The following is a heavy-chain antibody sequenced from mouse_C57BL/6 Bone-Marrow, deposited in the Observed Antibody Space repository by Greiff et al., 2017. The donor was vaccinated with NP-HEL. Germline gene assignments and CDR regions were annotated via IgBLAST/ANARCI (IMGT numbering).Heavy chain of an antibody. Sequence: VQLQQSGAELVRPGASVTLSCKASGYTFTDYEMHWVKQTPVHGLEWIGAIDPETGGTAYNQKFKGKAILTADKSSSTAYMELRRLTSEDSAVYYCTRERDDGYSAWFAYWGQGTLVTVSA. V-gene: IGHV1-15*01. CDR3: TRERDDGYSAWFAY. J-gene: IGHJ3*01. D-gene: IGHD2-3*01. CDR1: GYTFTDYE. CDR2: IDPETGGT.